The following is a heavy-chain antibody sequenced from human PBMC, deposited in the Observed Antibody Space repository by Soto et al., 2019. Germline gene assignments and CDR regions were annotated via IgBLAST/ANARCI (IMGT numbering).Heavy chain of an antibody. D-gene: IGHD5-18*01. J-gene: IGHJ6*03. CDR3: ARDRWVQLWLSDYYYYYMDV. V-gene: IGHV3-74*01. CDR1: GFTVCSYW. CDR2: INSDGSST. Sequence: GGSTRISCAASGFTVCSYWMDWVRQAPGKGLVWVSRINSDGSSTSYADSVKGRFTISRDNAKNTLYLQMNSLRAEDTAVYYCARDRWVQLWLSDYYYYYMDVWGKGTTVTVSS.